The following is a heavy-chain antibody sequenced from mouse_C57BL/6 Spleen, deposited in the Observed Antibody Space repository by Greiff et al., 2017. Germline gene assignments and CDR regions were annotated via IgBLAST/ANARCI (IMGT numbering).Heavy chain of an antibody. CDR3: AGGGTGFYFGG. CDR1: GYSFTSCYY. D-gene: IGHD2-1*01. V-gene: IGHV3-6*01. CDR2: IPDDGSN. Sequence: EVQLLESGPGLVKPSPSLSISCSATGYSFTSCYYSYLNRQFPGNILECMGYIPDDGSNNYNPTLKNRISITGDTSKNQFFLKLKTVTAEDTATYYCAGGGTGFYFGGRGQGATLTVAT. J-gene: IGHJ2*01.